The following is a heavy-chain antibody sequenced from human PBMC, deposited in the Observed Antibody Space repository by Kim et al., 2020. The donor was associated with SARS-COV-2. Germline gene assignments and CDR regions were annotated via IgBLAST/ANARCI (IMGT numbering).Heavy chain of an antibody. Sequence: ASVKVSCKASGYTFTSYDINWVRQATGQGLEWMGWMNPNSGNTGYAQKFQGRVTMTRNTSISTAYMELSSLRSEDTAVYYCARGLGGSSWQPTRHFDYWGQGTLVTVSS. CDR1: GYTFTSYD. CDR2: MNPNSGNT. J-gene: IGHJ4*02. D-gene: IGHD6-13*01. CDR3: ARGLGGSSWQPTRHFDY. V-gene: IGHV1-8*01.